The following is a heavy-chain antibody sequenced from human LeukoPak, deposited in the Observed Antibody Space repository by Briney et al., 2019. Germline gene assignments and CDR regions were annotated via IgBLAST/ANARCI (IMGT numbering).Heavy chain of an antibody. D-gene: IGHD6-19*01. CDR3: AREYRSGWTDY. Sequence: SETLSLTCAVYGGSFSGYYWSWIRQHPGKGLEWIGYIYYSGSTYYNPSLKSRVTISVDTSKNQFSLKLSSVTAADTAVYYCAREYRSGWTDYWGQGTLVTVSS. CDR2: IYYSGST. V-gene: IGHV4-31*11. J-gene: IGHJ4*02. CDR1: GGSFSGYY.